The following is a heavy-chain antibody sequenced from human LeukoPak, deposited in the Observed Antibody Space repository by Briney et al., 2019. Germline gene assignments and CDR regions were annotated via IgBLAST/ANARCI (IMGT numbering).Heavy chain of an antibody. CDR2: IYYSGST. CDR3: ARTYSGYDSLFDY. CDR1: GGSISSGDYY. J-gene: IGHJ4*02. V-gene: IGHV4-30-4*01. D-gene: IGHD5-12*01. Sequence: SSETLSLTYTVSGGSISSGDYYWSWIRQPPGKGLERIGYIYYSGSTYYNPSLKSRVTISVDTSKNQFSLKLSSVTAADTAVYYCARTYSGYDSLFDYWGQGTLVTVSS.